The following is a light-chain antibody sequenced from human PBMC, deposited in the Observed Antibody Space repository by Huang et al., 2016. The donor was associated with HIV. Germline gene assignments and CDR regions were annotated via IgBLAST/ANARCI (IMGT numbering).Light chain of an antibody. Sequence: EIVMTQSPATLSVSPGERATLSCRASQRVSSNLAWYQQKPGQATRLLIYGASTRATGLPARVSGIGSGTEFTLIISSLQSEDLAIYYCQQYNNWPPLTFGGGTKVEIK. CDR2: GAS. V-gene: IGKV3-15*01. CDR3: QQYNNWPPLT. CDR1: QRVSSN. J-gene: IGKJ4*01.